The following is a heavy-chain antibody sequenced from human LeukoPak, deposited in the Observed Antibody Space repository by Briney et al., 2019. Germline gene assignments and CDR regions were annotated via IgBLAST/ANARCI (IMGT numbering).Heavy chain of an antibody. Sequence: GGSLRLSCAASGFTFSSYVMSWVRQAPGKGLEWVSAITSSGGSTYYADSVKGRFTISRDNSKNTLYLQMNSLRAEDTAVYYCAKGAGSTSWTYYYMDVWGKGTTVTVSS. D-gene: IGHD2-2*01. CDR1: GFTFSSYV. V-gene: IGHV3-23*01. J-gene: IGHJ6*03. CDR2: ITSSGGST. CDR3: AKGAGSTSWTYYYMDV.